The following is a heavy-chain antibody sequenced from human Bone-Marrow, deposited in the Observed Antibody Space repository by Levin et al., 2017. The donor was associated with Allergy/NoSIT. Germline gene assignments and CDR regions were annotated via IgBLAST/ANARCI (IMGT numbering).Heavy chain of an antibody. D-gene: IGHD1-20*01. CDR1: GFSLSTNRMR. Sequence: SGPTLVKPTQTLTLTCTFSGFSLSTNRMRVSWIRPPPGKALEWLARIDWDDDKFYSTSLKTRLTISKDTSKNQVVLRMTNMDPVDTATYYCARMGGNWNYFDYWGQGTLVTVSS. CDR3: ARMGGNWNYFDY. CDR2: IDWDDDK. V-gene: IGHV2-70*04. J-gene: IGHJ4*02.